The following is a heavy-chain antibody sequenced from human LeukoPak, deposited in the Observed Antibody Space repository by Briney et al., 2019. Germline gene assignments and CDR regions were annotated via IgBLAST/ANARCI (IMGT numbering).Heavy chain of an antibody. D-gene: IGHD3-16*02. J-gene: IGHJ6*03. V-gene: IGHV1-2*02. CDR2: INPNSGGT. CDR1: GYTFTSYD. Sequence: ASVKVSCKASGYTFTSYDINWVRQATGQGLEWMGWINPNSGGTNYAQKFQGRVTMTRDTSISTAYMELSRLRSDDTAVYYCARVETYYDYVWGSYRLYYMDVWGKGTTVTVSS. CDR3: ARVETYYDYVWGSYRLYYMDV.